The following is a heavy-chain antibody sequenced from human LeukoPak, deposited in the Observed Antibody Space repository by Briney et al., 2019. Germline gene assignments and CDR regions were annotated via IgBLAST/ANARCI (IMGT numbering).Heavy chain of an antibody. J-gene: IGHJ6*02. V-gene: IGHV4-4*02. Sequence: SETLSLTCAVSGGSISSSNWWSWVRQPPGKGLEWIGEIYHSGSTNYNPSLKSRVTISVDKSKNQFSLKLSSVTAADTAVYYCARVPLQYYYYYGMDVWGQGTTVTVSS. CDR1: GGSISSSNW. CDR2: IYHSGST. CDR3: ARVPLQYYYYYGMDV.